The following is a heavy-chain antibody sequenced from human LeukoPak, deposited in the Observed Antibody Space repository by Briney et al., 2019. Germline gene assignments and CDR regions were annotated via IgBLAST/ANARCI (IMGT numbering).Heavy chain of an antibody. V-gene: IGHV3-74*01. CDR2: INSDGSST. CDR3: ARISYDSSGYYDY. CDR1: GFTFSSYW. Sequence: SGGSLRLSCAASGFTFSSYWMLWVRQAPGKGLVWISRINSDGSSTIYADSVKGRFTISRDNAKNTLYLQMNSLRADDTAVYYCARISYDSSGYYDYWGQGSLVT. J-gene: IGHJ4*02. D-gene: IGHD3-22*01.